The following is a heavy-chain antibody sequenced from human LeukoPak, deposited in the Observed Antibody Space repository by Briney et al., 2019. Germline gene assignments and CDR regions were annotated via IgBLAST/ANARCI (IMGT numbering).Heavy chain of an antibody. V-gene: IGHV1-69*04. CDR2: IIPILGIA. CDR1: GGTFSSYA. J-gene: IGHJ6*02. Sequence: ASVKVSCKASGGTFSSYAISWVRQAPGQGLEWMGRIIPILGIANYAQKFQGRVTITADKSTSTAYMELSSLRSEDTAVYYCARGPDHDYGGSPGMDVWGQGTTVTVSS. D-gene: IGHD4-23*01. CDR3: ARGPDHDYGGSPGMDV.